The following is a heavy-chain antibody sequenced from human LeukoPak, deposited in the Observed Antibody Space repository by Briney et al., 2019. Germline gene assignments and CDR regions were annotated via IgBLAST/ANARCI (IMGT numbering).Heavy chain of an antibody. J-gene: IGHJ4*02. Sequence: PGGSLRLSCAASGFTFSSYGMHWVRQAPGKGLEWVAFIRYDGNNKYYADSVKGRFTISRDNSKNTLYLQMNSLRAEDTAVYYCAKSSERFLEWLQGGFDYWGQGTLVTVSS. V-gene: IGHV3-30*02. CDR1: GFTFSSYG. CDR3: AKSSERFLEWLQGGFDY. CDR2: IRYDGNNK. D-gene: IGHD3-3*01.